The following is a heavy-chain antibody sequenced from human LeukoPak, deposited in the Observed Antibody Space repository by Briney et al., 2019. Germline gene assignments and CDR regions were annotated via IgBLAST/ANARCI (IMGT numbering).Heavy chain of an antibody. Sequence: ASVKVSCKASRYTFTSYYMHWVRQAPRQGVEWMGIINPGGGSTSYVQKFQGRVTLTRDTSTSTVYIELSSLRSEDTAVYYCARDLDGSSWYAPRWMADYWGQGTLVTVSS. V-gene: IGHV1-46*01. CDR1: RYTFTSYY. CDR3: ARDLDGSSWYAPRWMADY. CDR2: INPGGGST. D-gene: IGHD6-13*01. J-gene: IGHJ4*02.